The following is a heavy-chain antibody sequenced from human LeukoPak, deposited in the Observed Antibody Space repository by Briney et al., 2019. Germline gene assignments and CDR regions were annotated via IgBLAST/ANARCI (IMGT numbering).Heavy chain of an antibody. CDR3: AALRGLQNWYFDL. CDR2: ISSGSGTI. Sequence: GGSLRLSCAASGSTVSSYNINWVRQAPGKGLEWVSYISSGSGTIYYADSVKGRFTISRDNAKNSLFLQMNSLRAEDTAVYYCAALRGLQNWYFDLWGRGNLVTVSS. D-gene: IGHD4-17*01. J-gene: IGHJ2*01. V-gene: IGHV3-48*01. CDR1: GSTVSSYN.